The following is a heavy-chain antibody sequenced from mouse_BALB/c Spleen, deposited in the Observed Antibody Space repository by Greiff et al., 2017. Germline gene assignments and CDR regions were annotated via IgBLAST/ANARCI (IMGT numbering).Heavy chain of an antibody. CDR1: GFTFSSYA. Sequence: VQLKESGGGLVKPGGSLKLSCAASGFTFSSYAMSWVRQTPEKRLEWVATISSGGSYTYYPDSVKGRFTISRDNAKNTLYLQMSSLRSEDTAMYYCARHCFTTERYFDVWGAGTTVTVSS. J-gene: IGHJ1*01. V-gene: IGHV5-9-3*01. CDR3: ARHCFTTERYFDV. CDR2: ISSGGSYT. D-gene: IGHD1-1*01.